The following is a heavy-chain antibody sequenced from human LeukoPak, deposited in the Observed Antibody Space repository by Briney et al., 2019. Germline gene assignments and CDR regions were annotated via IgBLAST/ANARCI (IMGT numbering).Heavy chain of an antibody. D-gene: IGHD3-16*01. V-gene: IGHV3-33*03. CDR3: AIGGLGSHNQALGH. CDR2: IWYDGSQK. CDR1: GFTFSSYA. Sequence: GRSLRLSCAASGFTFSSYAMHWVRQAPGKGLQWVAIIWYDGSQKFYVDSVKGRFTISRDNSKNTVYLQMNSLRAEDTAVYYCAIGGLGSHNQALGHWGQGTLVTVS. J-gene: IGHJ4*02.